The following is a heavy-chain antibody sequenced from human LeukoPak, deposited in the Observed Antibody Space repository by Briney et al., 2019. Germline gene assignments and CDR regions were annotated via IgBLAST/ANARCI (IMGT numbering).Heavy chain of an antibody. CDR3: ARAEFSSGDFDY. CDR1: GFTFSNAW. CDR2: IYYSGST. D-gene: IGHD6-19*01. J-gene: IGHJ4*02. V-gene: IGHV4-38-2*01. Sequence: PGGSLRLSCAASGFTFSNAWMSWVRQAPGKGLEWIGSIYYSGSTYYNPSLKSRVTISVDTSNNQFSLRLSSVTAADTAVYYCARAEFSSGDFDYWGQGTLVTVSS.